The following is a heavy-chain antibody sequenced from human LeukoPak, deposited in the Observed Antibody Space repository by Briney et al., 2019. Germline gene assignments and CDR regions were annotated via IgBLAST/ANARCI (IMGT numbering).Heavy chain of an antibody. CDR1: GYTFTTYW. Sequence: GESLKISCKGSGYTFTTYWIGLVRQMPGKGLEWMALIYPDDSDIRYSPSFQGQVTISADKSMNTAYLQWSSLQASDTAMYYCVRRNRYDFEYWGQGSLVTVSS. V-gene: IGHV5-51*01. D-gene: IGHD1-14*01. CDR2: IYPDDSDI. J-gene: IGHJ4*02. CDR3: VRRNRYDFEY.